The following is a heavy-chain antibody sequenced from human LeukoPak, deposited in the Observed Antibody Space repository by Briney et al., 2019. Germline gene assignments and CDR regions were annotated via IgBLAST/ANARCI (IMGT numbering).Heavy chain of an antibody. CDR2: IYYSGSA. CDR1: GGSISSGDYF. V-gene: IGHV4-30-4*08. J-gene: IGHJ3*01. CDR3: ARDPHYHDRSGSFV. Sequence: SETLSLTCTVSGGSISSGDYFWSWIRQPPGKGLEWIGYIYYSGSAYYNPSLKSRVTISVDTSKNQFSLKLSPVTAADTAVYYCARDPHYHDRSGSFVWGQGTMVTVSS. D-gene: IGHD3-22*01.